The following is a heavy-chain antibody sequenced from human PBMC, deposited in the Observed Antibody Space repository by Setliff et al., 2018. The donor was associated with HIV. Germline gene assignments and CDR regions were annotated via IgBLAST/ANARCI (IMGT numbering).Heavy chain of an antibody. CDR2: MHHSGSN. CDR1: GGSISSNHW. D-gene: IGHD3-10*01. CDR3: ARGDPLRFLDY. J-gene: IGHJ4*02. V-gene: IGHV4-4*02. Sequence: PSETLSLTCAVSGGSISSNHWWSWVRQPPGKGLEWIGEMHHSGSNNYNPSLTSRVIISVDKSNNLFFLNLTSLTAADTAVYYCARGDPLRFLDYWGQGTLVTVSS.